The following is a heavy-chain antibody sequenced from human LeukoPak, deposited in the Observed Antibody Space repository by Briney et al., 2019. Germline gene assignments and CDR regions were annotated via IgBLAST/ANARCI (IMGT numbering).Heavy chain of an antibody. D-gene: IGHD3-22*01. CDR1: GGSISSSSYY. V-gene: IGHV4-39*07. Sequence: SETLSLTCTVSGGSISSSSYYWGWIRQPPGKGLEWIGSIYYSGSTYYNPSLKSRVTISVDTSKNQFSLKLSSVTAADTAVYYCARAQEDDYYDSSGTFDYWGQGTLVTVSS. CDR2: IYYSGST. J-gene: IGHJ4*02. CDR3: ARAQEDDYYDSSGTFDY.